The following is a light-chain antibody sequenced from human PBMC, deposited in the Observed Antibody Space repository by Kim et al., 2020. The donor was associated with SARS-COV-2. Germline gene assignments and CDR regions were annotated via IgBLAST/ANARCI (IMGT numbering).Light chain of an antibody. CDR2: GES. CDR1: QSISSSY. Sequence: PPGERATLACRASQSISSSYLAWYQQKPGQAPRLLIYGESSRATGIPDRFSGSGSGTDFTLTISRLEPEDFAVYYCQQYVSSPRTFGQGTKVDIK. V-gene: IGKV3-20*01. J-gene: IGKJ1*01. CDR3: QQYVSSPRT.